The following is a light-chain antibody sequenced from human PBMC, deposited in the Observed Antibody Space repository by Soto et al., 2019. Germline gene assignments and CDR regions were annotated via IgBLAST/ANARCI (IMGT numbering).Light chain of an antibody. Sequence: QSVLTQPASVSGSPGQSITISCTGSSSDVGGYNYVSWHQQHPGKAPKLMIYDVSNRPSGVSNRFSGSKSGNTASLTISGLQAEDEADYYCCSYSSTNTVVFGGGTKVTVL. CDR3: CSYSSTNTVV. J-gene: IGLJ2*01. CDR2: DVS. V-gene: IGLV2-14*01. CDR1: SSDVGGYNY.